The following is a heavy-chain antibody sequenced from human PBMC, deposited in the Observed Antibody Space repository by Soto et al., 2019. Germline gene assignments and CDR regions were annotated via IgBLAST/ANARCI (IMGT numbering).Heavy chain of an antibody. V-gene: IGHV4-39*01. CDR1: CGSISSSSYY. CDR3: ARHAHITIFGVVIFWFDP. CDR2: IYYSGST. J-gene: IGHJ5*02. D-gene: IGHD3-3*01. Sequence: PSETLSLPCTVSCGSISSSSYYWGWIRQPPGKGLEWIGSIYYSGSTYYNPSLKSRVTISGDTSKNQFSLKLSSVTAADTAVYYCARHAHITIFGVVIFWFDPWGQGTLVTVSS.